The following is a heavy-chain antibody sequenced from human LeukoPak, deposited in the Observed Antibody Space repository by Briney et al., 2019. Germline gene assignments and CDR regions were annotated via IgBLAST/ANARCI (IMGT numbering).Heavy chain of an antibody. D-gene: IGHD6-13*01. J-gene: IGHJ5*02. V-gene: IGHV3-64*01. CDR2: ISSNGGST. Sequence: PGGSLRLSCAASGFTFSSYAIHWVRQAPGQGLEYVSAISSNGGSTYYANSVKGRFTISTDNSKNTLYLQMGSLRAEDMAVYYCARDAAYSSSWYWFDPWGQGTLVTVSS. CDR1: GFTFSSYA. CDR3: ARDAAYSSSWYWFDP.